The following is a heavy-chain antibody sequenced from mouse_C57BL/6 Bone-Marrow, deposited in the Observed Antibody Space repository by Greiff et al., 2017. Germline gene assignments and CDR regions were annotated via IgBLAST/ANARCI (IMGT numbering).Heavy chain of an antibody. CDR1: GYTFTSYW. Sequence: QVQLQQPGAELVKPGASVKLSCKASGYTFTSYWMHWVKQRPGQGLEWLGMIHPNSGSTNYNEKFKSKATLTVDKSSSTDYMQLSSLTAEDSAGYYGARRRIITTVGATDYWGQGTTLTVSS. V-gene: IGHV1-64*01. CDR2: IHPNSGST. D-gene: IGHD1-1*01. J-gene: IGHJ2*01. CDR3: ARRRIITTVGATDY.